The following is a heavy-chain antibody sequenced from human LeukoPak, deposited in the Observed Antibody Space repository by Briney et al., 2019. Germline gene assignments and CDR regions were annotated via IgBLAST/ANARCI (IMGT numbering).Heavy chain of an antibody. CDR2: ISSSGNTI. CDR1: GFTFSSYD. Sequence: GGSLRLSCAASGFTFSSYDMNWVRQAPGKGLEWVSYISSSGNTIYYADSVKGRFTISRDNAKNSLYLQMNSLRAEDTAVYYCAREGGYSYGFDYWGQGTLVTVSS. CDR3: AREGGYSYGFDY. J-gene: IGHJ4*02. D-gene: IGHD5-18*01. V-gene: IGHV3-48*03.